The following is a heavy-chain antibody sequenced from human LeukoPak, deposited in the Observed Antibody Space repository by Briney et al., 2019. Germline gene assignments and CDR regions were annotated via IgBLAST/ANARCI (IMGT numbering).Heavy chain of an antibody. Sequence: GESLKISCKGSGYSFTSYWISWVRQMPGKGLEWMGIIYPGDSDTRYSPSFQGQVTISADKSISTAYLQWSSLKASDTAMYYCARHVTRYSYGPLNWFDPWGQGTLVTVSS. CDR2: IYPGDSDT. V-gene: IGHV5-51*01. CDR1: GYSFTSYW. J-gene: IGHJ5*02. D-gene: IGHD5-18*01. CDR3: ARHVTRYSYGPLNWFDP.